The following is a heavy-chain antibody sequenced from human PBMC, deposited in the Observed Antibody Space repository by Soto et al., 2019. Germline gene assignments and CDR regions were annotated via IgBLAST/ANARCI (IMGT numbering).Heavy chain of an antibody. D-gene: IGHD2-15*01. CDR3: ASAAPYGIDV. V-gene: IGHV4-30-4*01. CDR1: GGSISSGCYY. Sequence: SETLSLTCSVSGGSISSGCYYWGWIRQPPGKGLEWIGNIYYSGNTYYNPSLKSRLIISIDTSKNQFSLKGGAVTAADTAGYYCASAAPYGIDVWGQGTMVTVSS. J-gene: IGHJ6*02. CDR2: IYYSGNT.